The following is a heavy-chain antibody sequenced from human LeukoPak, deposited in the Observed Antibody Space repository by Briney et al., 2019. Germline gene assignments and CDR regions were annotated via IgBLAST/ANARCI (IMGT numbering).Heavy chain of an antibody. D-gene: IGHD4-17*01. J-gene: IGHJ3*02. Sequence: QPGGSLRLSCAASGFTFSSYEMNWVRQAPGKGLEWVSYISSSGSTIYYADSVKGRFTISRDNAKNSLYLQMNSLRAEDTALYYCARDRLRAVTTDDAFDIWGQGTMVTVSS. CDR3: ARDRLRAVTTDDAFDI. CDR2: ISSSGSTI. CDR1: GFTFSSYE. V-gene: IGHV3-48*03.